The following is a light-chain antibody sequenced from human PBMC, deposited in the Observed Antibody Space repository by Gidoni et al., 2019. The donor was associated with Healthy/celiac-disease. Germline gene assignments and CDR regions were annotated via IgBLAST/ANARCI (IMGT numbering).Light chain of an antibody. CDR1: QSLLHSNGYNY. Sequence: DTVMTQSPLSLPVTPGEPASISCRSSQSLLHSNGYNYLDWYLQKPGQSPQLLIYLGSNRASGVPDRFSGSGSGTDFTLKISRVEAEDVGVYYCMQALPPYTFGQGTKLEIK. CDR2: LGS. J-gene: IGKJ2*01. CDR3: MQALPPYT. V-gene: IGKV2-28*01.